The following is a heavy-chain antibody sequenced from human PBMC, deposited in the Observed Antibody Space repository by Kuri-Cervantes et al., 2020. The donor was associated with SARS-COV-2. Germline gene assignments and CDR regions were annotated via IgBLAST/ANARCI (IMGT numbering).Heavy chain of an antibody. J-gene: IGHJ6*02. V-gene: IGHV4-34*01. Sequence: GSLRLSCFVYGGSSSGYYWSWIRQPPGKGLEWIGEIKHSGSTNYNPSLKGRVTISVDTSKNQFSLKLSSVTAADTAVYYCARDLYYYYGMDVWGQGTTVTVSS. CDR1: GGSSSGYY. CDR2: IKHSGST. CDR3: ARDLYYYYGMDV.